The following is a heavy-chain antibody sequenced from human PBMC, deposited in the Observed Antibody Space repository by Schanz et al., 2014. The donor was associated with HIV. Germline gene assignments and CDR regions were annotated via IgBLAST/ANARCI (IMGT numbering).Heavy chain of an antibody. D-gene: IGHD2-15*01. CDR3: ARGGGHCSDGSCYDWIDS. CDR2: MRNKDNNYTK. V-gene: IGHV3-72*01. J-gene: IGHJ5*01. Sequence: EVQLVESGGGVIQPGGSLTLSCAASGITVSGVYMSWVRQAPGKGLEWIARMRNKDNNYTKEYAASVKGRFTISRDDSKNSLFLQMNSLRSDDTAVYYCARGGGHCSDGSCYDWIDSWGQGTLVTVSS. CDR1: GITVSGVY.